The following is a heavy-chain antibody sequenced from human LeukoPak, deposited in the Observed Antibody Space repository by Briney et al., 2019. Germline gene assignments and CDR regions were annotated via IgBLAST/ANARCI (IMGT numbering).Heavy chain of an antibody. J-gene: IGHJ4*02. Sequence: PGGSLRLSCAASGFTFSSYGMHWVRQAPGKGLEWVAVIWYDGSNKYYADSVKGRFTISRDNSKNTLYLQMNSLRAEDTAVYYCARARRITMVRGVIIPTSSFDYWGQGTLVTVSP. CDR3: ARARRITMVRGVIIPTSSFDY. V-gene: IGHV3-33*01. CDR2: IWYDGSNK. D-gene: IGHD3-10*01. CDR1: GFTFSSYG.